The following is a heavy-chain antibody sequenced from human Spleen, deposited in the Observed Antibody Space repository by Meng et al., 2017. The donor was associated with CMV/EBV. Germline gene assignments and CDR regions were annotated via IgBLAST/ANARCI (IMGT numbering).Heavy chain of an antibody. J-gene: IGHJ4*02. V-gene: IGHV3-23*01. D-gene: IGHD5-12*01. CDR1: GFTFGSYA. Sequence: GFTFGSYAMSWVRQAPGKGLEWVSAISGSGGSTYYADSVKGRFTISRDNSKNTLYLQMNSLRAEDTAVYYCAKPYSGYDFYPYYFDYWGQGTLVTVSS. CDR2: ISGSGGST. CDR3: AKPYSGYDFYPYYFDY.